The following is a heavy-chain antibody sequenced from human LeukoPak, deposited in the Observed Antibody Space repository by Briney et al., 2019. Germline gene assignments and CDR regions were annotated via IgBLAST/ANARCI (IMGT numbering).Heavy chain of an antibody. CDR3: ARAFSTTAFDY. CDR1: GFTLKTYA. J-gene: IGHJ4*02. Sequence: TGVSLRLSCAASGFTLKTYAMHCARQAPGKALEGVAVISDDGSNKYYAESVKGKFNISRDNSKNTLYLQMSSLRAEDTAVYYCARAFSTTAFDYWGQGTLVTVSS. D-gene: IGHD4-17*01. V-gene: IGHV3-30*04. CDR2: ISDDGSNK.